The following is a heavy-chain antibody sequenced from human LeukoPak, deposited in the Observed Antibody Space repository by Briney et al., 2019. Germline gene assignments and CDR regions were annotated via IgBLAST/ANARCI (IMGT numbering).Heavy chain of an antibody. CDR1: GYTFTGYY. CDR2: INPNSGGT. V-gene: IGHV1-2*02. D-gene: IGHD6-13*01. J-gene: IGHJ3*02. CDR3: ARESGTDAFDI. Sequence: VASVKVSCKASGYTFTGYYMHWVRQAPGQGLAWMGWINPNSGGTNYAQKFQGRVTMTRDTSISTAYMELSRLRSDDTAVYYCARESGTDAFDIWGQGTMVTVSS.